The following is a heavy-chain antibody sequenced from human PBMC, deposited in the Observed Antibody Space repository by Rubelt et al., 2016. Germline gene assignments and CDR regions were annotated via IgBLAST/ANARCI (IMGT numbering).Heavy chain of an antibody. J-gene: IGHJ6*02. CDR3: AREEYTKYYYFYGLDV. D-gene: IGHD6-6*01. CDR2: ISGNGRST. V-gene: IGHV3-23*01. Sequence: KSQRGGLEWVSLISGNGRSTYDADSVKGRFTISRDNSRNMLYLQMNSLRAEDTAVYYCAREEYTKYYYFYGLDVWGQGTTVTVSS.